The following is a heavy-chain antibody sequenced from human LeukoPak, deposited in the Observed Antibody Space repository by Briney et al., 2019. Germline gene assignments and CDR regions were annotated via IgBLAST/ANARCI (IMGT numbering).Heavy chain of an antibody. Sequence: ASVKVSCKASGYTFTGYYMHWVRQAPGQGLEWMGRINPNSGGTNYAQKFQGRVTMTRDTSISTAYMELSRLRSDDTAVYYCARTSCGGDCSFDYWGQGTLVTVSS. J-gene: IGHJ4*02. D-gene: IGHD2-21*02. V-gene: IGHV1-2*06. CDR3: ARTSCGGDCSFDY. CDR1: GYTFTGYY. CDR2: INPNSGGT.